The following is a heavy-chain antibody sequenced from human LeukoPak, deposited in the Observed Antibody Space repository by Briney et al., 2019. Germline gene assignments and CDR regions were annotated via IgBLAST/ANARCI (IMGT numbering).Heavy chain of an antibody. J-gene: IGHJ4*02. CDR1: GDSIRTTSYW. V-gene: IGHV4-39*01. D-gene: IGHD4-11*01. CDR2: MSYIGLT. Sequence: SETLSLTCTVSGDSIRTTSYWWGWIRQSPAKGPEWIGSMSYIGLTSYNPSLKSRVTISVDTSKNQFSLHLSSVTAADTAVYYCTRLPLDYSLDYWGQGTLVSVSS. CDR3: TRLPLDYSLDY.